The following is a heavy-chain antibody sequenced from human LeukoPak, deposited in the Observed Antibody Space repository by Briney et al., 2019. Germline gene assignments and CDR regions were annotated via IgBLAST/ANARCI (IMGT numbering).Heavy chain of an antibody. CDR3: ARGSRGGMGHYFDY. J-gene: IGHJ4*02. CDR2: IIPIFGTA. CDR1: GGTFSSYA. V-gene: IGHV1-69*13. Sequence: ASVKVSCKASGGTFSSYAISWVRQAPGQGLEWMGGIIPIFGTANYAQKFQGRVTITADESTSTAYMELSSLRSEDTAVYYCARGSRGGMGHYFDYWGQGTLVTVSS. D-gene: IGHD6-13*01.